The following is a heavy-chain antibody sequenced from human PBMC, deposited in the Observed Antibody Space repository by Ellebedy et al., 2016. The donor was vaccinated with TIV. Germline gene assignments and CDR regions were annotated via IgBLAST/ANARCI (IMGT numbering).Heavy chain of an antibody. V-gene: IGHV3-48*03. CDR1: GFSFSSYE. Sequence: GESLKISCAASGFSFSSYEMNWVRQAPGKGPEWLSYISTSGDTMYYADSVKGRFTISRDNAKNSLHLQMNSLRAEDTAVYYCATGYSMDVWGQGTTVTVSS. J-gene: IGHJ6*02. D-gene: IGHD2-2*02. CDR3: ATGYSMDV. CDR2: ISTSGDTM.